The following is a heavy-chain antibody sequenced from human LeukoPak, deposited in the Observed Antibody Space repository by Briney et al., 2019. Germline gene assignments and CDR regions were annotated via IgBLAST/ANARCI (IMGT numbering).Heavy chain of an antibody. D-gene: IGHD2/OR15-2a*01. CDR2: ITGSGSRT. Sequence: PGGSLRLSCAASGFTFSNYAMSWVRQAPGKGLEWVSSITGSGSRTYYADSVKGRFTISRDNSENTLYLQMNSLRAEDTAVYYCAKIYGQLDHWSQGTLVTVSS. V-gene: IGHV3-23*01. CDR3: AKIYGQLDH. CDR1: GFTFSNYA. J-gene: IGHJ4*02.